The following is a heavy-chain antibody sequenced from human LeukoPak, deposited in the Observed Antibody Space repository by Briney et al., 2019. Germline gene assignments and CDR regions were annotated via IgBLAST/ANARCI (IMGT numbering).Heavy chain of an antibody. CDR2: INPNSGGT. V-gene: IGHV1-2*02. Sequence: AASVKVSCKASGYTFTGYYMHWVRPAPGQGLEWMGWINPNSGGTNYAQKFQGRVTMTRDTSISTAYMELSRLRPDDTAVYYCARDPAREVWSGPRSSIYYYYYGMDVWGQGTTVTVSS. D-gene: IGHD3-3*01. CDR3: ARDPAREVWSGPRSSIYYYYYGMDV. J-gene: IGHJ6*02. CDR1: GYTFTGYY.